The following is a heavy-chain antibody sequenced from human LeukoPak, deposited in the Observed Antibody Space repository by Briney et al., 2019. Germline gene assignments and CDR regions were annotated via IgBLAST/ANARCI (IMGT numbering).Heavy chain of an antibody. CDR2: MNPNSGNT. J-gene: IGHJ5*02. D-gene: IGHD4-23*01. CDR3: ARGPNKSDGGNSGSAWFDP. V-gene: IGHV1-8*01. Sequence: ASVKVSCKASGYTFSTYDINWVRQATGQGMEWMGWMNPNSGNTGYAQKFQGRVTMTRNTSISTAYMELSSLRSEDTAVYYCARGPNKSDGGNSGSAWFDPWGQGTLVTVSS. CDR1: GYTFSTYD.